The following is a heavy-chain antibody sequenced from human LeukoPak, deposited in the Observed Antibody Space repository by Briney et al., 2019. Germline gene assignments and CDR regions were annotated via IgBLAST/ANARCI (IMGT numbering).Heavy chain of an antibody. CDR2: IEQDEREI. D-gene: IGHD6-19*01. Sequence: AGGSLRLSCAASGFIFGGSWMSWLRQAPGKGLEWVANIEQDEREIFYADSVKGRFTIFRDNAKNSLYLQMNSLRVEDTAVYYCATCRGPGWPRWYCDVWGRGTLVTVSS. V-gene: IGHV3-7*01. J-gene: IGHJ2*01. CDR1: GFIFGGSW. CDR3: ATCRGPGWPRWYCDV.